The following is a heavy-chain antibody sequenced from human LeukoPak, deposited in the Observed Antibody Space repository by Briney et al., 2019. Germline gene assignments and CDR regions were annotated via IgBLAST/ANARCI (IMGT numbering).Heavy chain of an antibody. CDR3: ARPSRGRSFDP. CDR2: INHSGST. Sequence: SETLSLTCAVYGGSFSGYYWSWIRQPPGKGLEWIGEINHSGSTNYNPSLKSRVAISVDTSKNQFSLKLSSVTAADTAVYYCARPSRGRSFDPWGQGTLVTVSS. D-gene: IGHD2-15*01. V-gene: IGHV4-34*01. J-gene: IGHJ5*02. CDR1: GGSFSGYY.